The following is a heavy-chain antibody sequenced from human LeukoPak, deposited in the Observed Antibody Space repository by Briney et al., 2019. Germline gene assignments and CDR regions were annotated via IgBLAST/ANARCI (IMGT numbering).Heavy chain of an antibody. J-gene: IGHJ3*02. V-gene: IGHV3-7*01. D-gene: IGHD5-18*01. CDR2: IKQDGSEK. Sequence: GGSLRLSCAASGFTFSSYWMSWVRQAPGKGLEWVANIKQDGSEKYYVDSVKGRFTISRDNSKNTLYLQMNSLRAEDTAVYYCAREGYSYGYNAFDIWGQGTMVTVSS. CDR1: GFTFSSYW. CDR3: AREGYSYGYNAFDI.